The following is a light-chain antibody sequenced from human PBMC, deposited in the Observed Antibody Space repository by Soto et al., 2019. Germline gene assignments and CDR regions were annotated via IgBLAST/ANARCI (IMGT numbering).Light chain of an antibody. CDR1: SSDVGDYDY. CDR3: SSYSSSSAYVV. V-gene: IGLV2-14*03. Sequence: QSALTQPASVSGSPGQSITISCTGTSSDVGDYDYVSWYQHHPGKAPKLIIYDVNNRPSGVSDRFSGSKSGNTASLTISGLQAEDEGDYYCSSYSSSSAYVVFGGGTKLTVL. CDR2: DVN. J-gene: IGLJ2*01.